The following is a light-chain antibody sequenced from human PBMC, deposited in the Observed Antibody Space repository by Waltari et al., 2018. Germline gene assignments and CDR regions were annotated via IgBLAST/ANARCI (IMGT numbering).Light chain of an antibody. Sequence: QSALTQPASVSGSPGQSITISCTGTSNDVGACDCVSWYQHHPGKVPQLLIYDVHNRPSGASDRFSGSKSGNTASLTISGLQAGDEADYYCASKTNNAAVLFGGGTKVTVL. CDR3: ASKTNNAAVL. V-gene: IGLV2-14*03. CDR1: SNDVGACDC. J-gene: IGLJ3*02. CDR2: DVH.